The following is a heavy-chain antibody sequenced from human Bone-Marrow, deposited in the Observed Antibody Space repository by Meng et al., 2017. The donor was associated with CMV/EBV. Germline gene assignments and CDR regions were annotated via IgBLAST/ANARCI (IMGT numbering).Heavy chain of an antibody. CDR2: ISYDGSNK. V-gene: IGHV3-30*04. J-gene: IGHJ4*02. CDR3: ARESRCSSTSCYTGSLGRTNGYFDY. Sequence: GESLKISCAASGFTFSSYAMHWVRQAPGKGLEWVAVISYDGSNKYYADSVKGRFTISRDNSKNTLYLQMNSLRAEDTAVYYCARESRCSSTSCYTGSLGRTNGYFDYWGQGTLVTVSS. D-gene: IGHD2-2*02. CDR1: GFTFSSYA.